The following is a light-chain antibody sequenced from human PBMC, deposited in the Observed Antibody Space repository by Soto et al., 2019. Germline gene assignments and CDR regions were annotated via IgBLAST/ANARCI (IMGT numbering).Light chain of an antibody. CDR3: QQYNSYWK. Sequence: DIQMTQSPSTLSASVGDRVTITCRASQSISSWLAWYQQKPGKAPKLLIYDAYSLESGVPSRFSGSQSGTEFTLSISSLQPDDFATYYCQQYNSYWKFGQGTKVDIK. V-gene: IGKV1-5*01. CDR1: QSISSW. J-gene: IGKJ1*01. CDR2: DAY.